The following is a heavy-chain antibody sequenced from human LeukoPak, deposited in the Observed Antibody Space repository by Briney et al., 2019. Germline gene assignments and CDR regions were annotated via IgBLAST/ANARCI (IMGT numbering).Heavy chain of an antibody. CDR2: IIPIFGTA. CDR1: GGTFSSYA. D-gene: IGHD3-22*01. J-gene: IGHJ2*01. Sequence: SVKVSCKASGGTFSSYAISWVRQAPGQGLEWMGGIIPIFGTANYAQKFQGRVTITADESTSTAYMELSSLRSEDTAVYYCARATYYYDSSGYFSLDLWGRGTLVTVSS. CDR3: ARATYYYDSSGYFSLDL. V-gene: IGHV1-69*13.